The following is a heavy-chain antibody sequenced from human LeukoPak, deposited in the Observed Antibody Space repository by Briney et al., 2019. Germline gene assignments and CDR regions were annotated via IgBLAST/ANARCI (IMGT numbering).Heavy chain of an antibody. Sequence: GGSLRLSCAASGFTFSSYAMSWVRQAPGKGLEWVSSISSSSSYIYYADSVKGRFAISRDNAKNSLYLQMNSLRAEDTAVYYCARAEPYSSSSLLWGQGTLVTVSS. CDR1: GFTFSSYA. CDR2: ISSSSSYI. V-gene: IGHV3-21*01. J-gene: IGHJ4*02. CDR3: ARAEPYSSSSLL. D-gene: IGHD6-13*01.